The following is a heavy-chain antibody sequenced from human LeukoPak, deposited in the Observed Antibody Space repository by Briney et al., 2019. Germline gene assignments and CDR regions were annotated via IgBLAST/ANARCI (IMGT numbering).Heavy chain of an antibody. Sequence: GGSLRLSCATSGFTFSSYWLHWVRQAPGKGLVWVSRIKIVGSSTSYAAVAKGRFTISRDNGKNTLYLQMSRLRAEYTAVYYCTRDRGGSYDFDYWGQGTLVTVSS. CDR2: IKIVGSST. V-gene: IGHV3-74*01. D-gene: IGHD1-26*01. J-gene: IGHJ4*02. CDR3: TRDRGGSYDFDY. CDR1: GFTFSSYW.